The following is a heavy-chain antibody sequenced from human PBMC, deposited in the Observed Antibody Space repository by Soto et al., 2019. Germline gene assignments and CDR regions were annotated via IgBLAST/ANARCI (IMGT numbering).Heavy chain of an antibody. V-gene: IGHV3-23*01. D-gene: IGHD3-9*01. CDR2: ISGSGIST. CDR3: ARAVGYFDWLSQGYYFDY. Sequence: SGFTFSSYAMTWVRQAPGKGLEWVSSISGSGISTYYADSVKGRFTISRDSSKNTVYLQMNSLRVDDTAVYYCARAVGYFDWLSQGYYFDYWGQGTLVTVSS. CDR1: GFTFSSYA. J-gene: IGHJ4*02.